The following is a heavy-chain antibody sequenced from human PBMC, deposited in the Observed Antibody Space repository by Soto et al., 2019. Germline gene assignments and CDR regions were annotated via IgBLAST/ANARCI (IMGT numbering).Heavy chain of an antibody. CDR3: ARDHNGLPHFDY. V-gene: IGHV4-59*01. J-gene: IGHJ4*02. CDR1: GASIRNYY. CDR2: SYYSGST. D-gene: IGHD2-8*01. Sequence: QVHLQESGPGLVKPSETLSLTCTVSGASIRNYYWSWIRQPPGKGLEWIGFSYYSGSTNYTPSLNSRVTMSVDTSKNQFSLKLTSVTAADTAAYYCARDHNGLPHFDYWGQGIQVTVSS.